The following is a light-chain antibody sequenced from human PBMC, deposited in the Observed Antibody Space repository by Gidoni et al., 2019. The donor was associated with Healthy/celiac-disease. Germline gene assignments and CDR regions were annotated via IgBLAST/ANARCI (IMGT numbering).Light chain of an antibody. CDR2: LGS. CDR3: MQALQTPH. J-gene: IGKJ3*01. CDR1: QSLLHSNGYNY. Sequence: DNLMTQSPLSLPVTPGEPASISCRSSQSLLHSNGYNYWDWYLPKPGQSPLLLIYLGSNRASGVPDRFSGSGSGTAFTLKISRVEAEDVGVYYCMQALQTPHFGPGTKVDIK. V-gene: IGKV2-28*01.